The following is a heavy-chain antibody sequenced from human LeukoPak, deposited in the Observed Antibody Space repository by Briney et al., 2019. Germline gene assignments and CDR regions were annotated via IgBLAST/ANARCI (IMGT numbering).Heavy chain of an antibody. CDR1: GYTFTDCY. V-gene: IGHV1-46*01. CDR3: ARDRASGSYQVSFCYDLDV. J-gene: IGHJ6*02. CDR2: INPSGGST. Sequence: ASVKVSCKTSGYTFTDCYIHWVRQAPGQGLAWMGVINPSGGSTTYAQNFQGRVTMTTDTSTSTVYMELSSLRSEDTAVYYCARDRASGSYQVSFCYDLDVWGLGTTVTVSS. D-gene: IGHD3-10*01.